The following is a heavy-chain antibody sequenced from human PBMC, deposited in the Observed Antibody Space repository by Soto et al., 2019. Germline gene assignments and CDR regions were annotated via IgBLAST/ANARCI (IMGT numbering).Heavy chain of an antibody. D-gene: IGHD3-22*01. CDR1: GFTFSSYG. CDR2: IWYDGSNK. J-gene: IGHJ6*02. Sequence: HPGGSLRLSCAASGFTFSSYGMHWVRQAPGKGLEWVAVIWYDGSNKYYADPVKGRFTISRDNSKNTLYLQMNSLRAEDTAVYYCARGPHYYDSSGYYQEPRDYYYYGMDVWGQGTTVTVSS. CDR3: ARGPHYYDSSGYYQEPRDYYYYGMDV. V-gene: IGHV3-33*01.